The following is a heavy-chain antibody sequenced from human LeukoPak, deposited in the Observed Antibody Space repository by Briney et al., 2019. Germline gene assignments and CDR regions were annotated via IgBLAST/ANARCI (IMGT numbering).Heavy chain of an antibody. J-gene: IGHJ6*03. V-gene: IGHV3-21*03. CDR1: GFTFGSYW. D-gene: IGHD4-11*01. CDR3: AKSGGSETSYYYYYMEV. Sequence: GGSLRLSCAASGFTFGSYWMIWVRQSPGQGLEWVSTISTYSSYIYYADSVKGRFTISRDNAQNSLYLQMNGLRAEDTAVYYCAKSGGSETSYYYYYMEVWGKGTTVTVSS. CDR2: ISTYSSYI.